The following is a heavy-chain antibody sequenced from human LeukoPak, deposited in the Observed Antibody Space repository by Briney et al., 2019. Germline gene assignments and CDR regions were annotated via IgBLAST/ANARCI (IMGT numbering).Heavy chain of an antibody. J-gene: IGHJ3*02. Sequence: GASVKVSCKASGYTFTSHYMHWVRQAPGQGLEWMGIINPSSGGTSYTQKFQGRVTMTRDTSTSTVYVELSSLRSEDSAVYYCARVEVAVDAFDIWGQGTMVTVSS. CDR3: ARVEVAVDAFDI. V-gene: IGHV1-46*01. D-gene: IGHD6-19*01. CDR1: GYTFTSHY. CDR2: INPSSGGT.